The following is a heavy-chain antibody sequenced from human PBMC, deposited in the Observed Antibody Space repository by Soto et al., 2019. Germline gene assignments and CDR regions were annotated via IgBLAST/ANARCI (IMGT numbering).Heavy chain of an antibody. CDR2: ISAYNGNT. CDR3: ARDPRCSSTSCYSDYYYYGMDV. CDR1: GYTFTSYG. V-gene: IGHV1-18*01. Sequence: QVQLVQSGAEVKKPGASVKVSCKASGYTFTSYGISWVRQAPGQGLEWMGWISAYNGNTNYAQKLQGRVTMTTDTSTSTAYMELRSLRSDDTAVYYCARDPRCSSTSCYSDYYYYGMDVWGQGTTVTVSS. D-gene: IGHD2-2*01. J-gene: IGHJ6*02.